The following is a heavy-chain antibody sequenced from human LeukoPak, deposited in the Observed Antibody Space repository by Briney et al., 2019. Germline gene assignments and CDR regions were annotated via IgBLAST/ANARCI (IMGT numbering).Heavy chain of an antibody. V-gene: IGHV3-64*01. CDR1: GFTFNSYP. Sequence: GGSLRLSCAASGFTFNSYPMHWVRQAPGKGLEYVSAINSNGGSTYYANSIKGRFTISRDNSKNTLYLQMGSLRAEDMAVYYCAGKRITMIVEDYWGQGTLVTVSS. D-gene: IGHD3-22*01. CDR2: INSNGGST. J-gene: IGHJ4*02. CDR3: AGKRITMIVEDY.